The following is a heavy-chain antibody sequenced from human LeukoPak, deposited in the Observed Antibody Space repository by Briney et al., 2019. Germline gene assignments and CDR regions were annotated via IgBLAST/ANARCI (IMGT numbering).Heavy chain of an antibody. CDR1: GFTFDDYA. J-gene: IGHJ1*01. Sequence: GGSLRLSCAASGFTFDDYAMHWVRQVPGKGLEWVSGISWNSGSIGYADSVKGRFTISRDNAKNFLYLQMNSLRAEDTALYYCAKGRYYYDSSGREYFQHWGQGTLVTVSS. V-gene: IGHV3-9*01. CDR3: AKGRYYYDSSGREYFQH. D-gene: IGHD3-22*01. CDR2: ISWNSGSI.